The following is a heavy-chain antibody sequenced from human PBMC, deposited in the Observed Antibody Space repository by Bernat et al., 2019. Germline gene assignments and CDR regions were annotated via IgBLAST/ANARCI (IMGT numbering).Heavy chain of an antibody. D-gene: IGHD3-3*01. CDR1: GYTFTSYG. J-gene: IGHJ3*02. V-gene: IGHV1-18*01. Sequence: QVQLVQSGAEVKKPGASVKVSCKASGYTFTSYGISWVRQAPGQGLEWMGWISAYNGNTNYAQKLQGRVTMTTDTSTSTAYMELRSLRSDDTAVYYCARDRAEILRFLELSEEAFDIRGQGKMVTGSS. CDR3: ARDRAEILRFLELSEEAFDI. CDR2: ISAYNGNT.